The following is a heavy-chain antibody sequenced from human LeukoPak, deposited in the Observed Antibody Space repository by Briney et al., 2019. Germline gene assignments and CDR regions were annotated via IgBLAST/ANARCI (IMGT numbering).Heavy chain of an antibody. V-gene: IGHV4-39*07. CDR2: INHSGST. CDR1: GGSISTNSYY. CDR3: ARLPYYDFWSGYFYFDY. J-gene: IGHJ4*02. D-gene: IGHD3-3*01. Sequence: SETLSLTCTVSGGSISTNSYYWSWIRQPPGKGLEWIGEINHSGSTNYNPSLKSRVTISVDTSKNQFSLKLSSVTAADTAVYYCARLPYYDFWSGYFYFDYWGQGTLVTVSS.